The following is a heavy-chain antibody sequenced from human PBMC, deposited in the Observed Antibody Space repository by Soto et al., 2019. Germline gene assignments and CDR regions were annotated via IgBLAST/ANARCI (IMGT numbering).Heavy chain of an antibody. V-gene: IGHV3-30-3*01. CDR3: ASWYTLTTYFDY. CDR2: ISYDGSNK. CDR1: GFTFSSYA. D-gene: IGHD1-20*01. J-gene: IGHJ4*02. Sequence: QVQLVESGGGVVQPGRSLRLSCAASGFTFSSYAMHWVRRAPGKGLEWVAVISYDGSNKYYADSVKGRFTISRDNSKNTLYLQMNSLRAEDTAVYYCASWYTLTTYFDYWGQGTLVTVSS.